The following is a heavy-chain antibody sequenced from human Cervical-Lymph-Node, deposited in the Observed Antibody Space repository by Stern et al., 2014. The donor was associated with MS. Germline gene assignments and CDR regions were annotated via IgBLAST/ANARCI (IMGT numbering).Heavy chain of an antibody. CDR2: FDPEHGET. D-gene: IGHD3-10*01. Sequence: QVQLVQSGAEVKKPGASVKVSCKVSGYTLTDLFIHWVRQAPGKGLERMGGFDPEHGETIYAQKFQGRVTMTEDTSTDTAYMELSSLRSEDTALYYCATLITMIRGVTVWYYGMDVWGQGTTVTVSS. J-gene: IGHJ6*02. CDR3: ATLITMIRGVTVWYYGMDV. V-gene: IGHV1-24*01. CDR1: GYTLTDLF.